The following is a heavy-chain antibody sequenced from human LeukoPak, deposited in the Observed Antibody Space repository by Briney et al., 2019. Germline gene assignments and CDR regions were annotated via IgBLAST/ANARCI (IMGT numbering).Heavy chain of an antibody. CDR3: AKSLYGSGSYYNWFDP. J-gene: IGHJ5*02. D-gene: IGHD3-10*01. CDR1: GGSFSGYY. V-gene: IGHV4-34*01. Sequence: NASETLSLTCAVYGGSFSGYYWSWIRQPPGKGLEWIGEINHRGSTNYNPSLKRRVTISVDTSKNQFSLKLSSVTAADTAVYYCAKSLYGSGSYYNWFDPWGQGTLVTVSS. CDR2: INHRGST.